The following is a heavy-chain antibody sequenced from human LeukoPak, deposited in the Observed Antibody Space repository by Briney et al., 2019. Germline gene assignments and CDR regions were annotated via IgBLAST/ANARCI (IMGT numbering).Heavy chain of an antibody. J-gene: IGHJ4*02. CDR2: ISYDGSNK. Sequence: GGSLRLSCAASGFTFSSYGMHWVRQAPGKGLEWVAVISYDGSNKYYADSVKGRFTISRDNSKNTLYLQMNSLRAEDTAVYYCAKDDQFDYWGQGTPVTVSS. CDR1: GFTFSSYG. CDR3: AKDDQFDY. V-gene: IGHV3-30*18.